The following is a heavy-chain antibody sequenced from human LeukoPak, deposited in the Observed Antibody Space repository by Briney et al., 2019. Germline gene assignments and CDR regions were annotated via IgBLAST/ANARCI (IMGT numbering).Heavy chain of an antibody. Sequence: PSETLSLTCTVSGGSISSYYWSWIRQPPGKGLEWIGYIYYSGSTNYNPSLKSRVTISVDTSKNQFSLKLSSVTAADTAVYYCARQPAVAGTPDYWGQGTLVTVSS. CDR2: IYYSGST. CDR1: GGSISSYY. CDR3: ARQPAVAGTPDY. D-gene: IGHD6-19*01. J-gene: IGHJ4*02. V-gene: IGHV4-59*08.